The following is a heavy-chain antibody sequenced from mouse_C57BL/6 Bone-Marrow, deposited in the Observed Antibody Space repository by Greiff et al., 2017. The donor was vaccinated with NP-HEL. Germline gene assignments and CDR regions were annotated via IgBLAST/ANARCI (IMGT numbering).Heavy chain of an antibody. V-gene: IGHV1-66*01. D-gene: IGHD1-3*01. CDR1: GYSFTSYY. Sequence: QVQLQQSGPELVKPGASVKISCKASGYSFTSYYIHWVKQRPGQGLEWIGWIYPGSGNTKYNEKFKGKATLTADTSSSTAYMQLSSLTSEDSAVYYCARYDNFSMDYWGQGTSVTVSS. CDR3: ARYDNFSMDY. CDR2: IYPGSGNT. J-gene: IGHJ4*01.